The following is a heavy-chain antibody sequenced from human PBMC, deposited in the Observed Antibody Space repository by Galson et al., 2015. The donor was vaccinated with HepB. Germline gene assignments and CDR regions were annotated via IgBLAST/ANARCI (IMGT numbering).Heavy chain of an antibody. J-gene: IGHJ4*02. D-gene: IGHD2-2*01. CDR3: AKRSSSTSSLDDY. Sequence: SLRLSCAASGFTLSSYAMSWVRQAPGKGLEWVSAISGSGGSTYYADSVKGRFTISRDNSKNTLYLQMNSLRAEDTAVYYCAKRSSSTSSLDDYWGQGTLVTVSS. CDR1: GFTLSSYA. V-gene: IGHV3-23*01. CDR2: ISGSGGST.